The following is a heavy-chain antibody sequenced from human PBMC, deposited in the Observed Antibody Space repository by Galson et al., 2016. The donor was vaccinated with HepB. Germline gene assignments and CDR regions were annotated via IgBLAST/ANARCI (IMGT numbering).Heavy chain of an antibody. D-gene: IGHD3-22*01. CDR1: GGSIGSGGYY. CDR3: ARSRFYYDSSGEIDY. Sequence: SETLSLTCTVSGGSIGSGGYYWSWIRQHPGQGLEWIGQIFHSGRVNYTPSLASRVTMSIDTSNNYFSLRLTSVTAADTALYYCARSRFYYDSSGEIDYWGQGALVAVSS. J-gene: IGHJ4*02. V-gene: IGHV4-61*03. CDR2: IFHSGRV.